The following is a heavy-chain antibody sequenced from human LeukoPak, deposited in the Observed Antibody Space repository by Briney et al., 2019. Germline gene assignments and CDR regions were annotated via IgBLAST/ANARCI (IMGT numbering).Heavy chain of an antibody. V-gene: IGHV3-30-3*01. CDR1: GFTFSSYA. CDR2: ISYDGSNK. J-gene: IGHJ4*02. Sequence: GRSLRLSCAASGFTFSSYAMHWVRQAPGKGLEWVAVISYDGSNKYYADSVKGRFTISRDNSKNTLYLQMNSLRAEDTAIYYCARDQPPDHWGQGTLVTVSS. CDR3: ARDQPPDH. D-gene: IGHD1-14*01.